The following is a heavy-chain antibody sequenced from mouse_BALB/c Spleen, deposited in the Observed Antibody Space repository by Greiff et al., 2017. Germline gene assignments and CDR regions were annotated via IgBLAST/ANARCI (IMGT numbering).Heavy chain of an antibody. CDR1: GYTFTDYA. CDR2: ISTYYGDA. D-gene: IGHD2-1*01. Sequence: VQLQESGAELARPGASVKISCKGSGYTFTDYAMHWVKQSHAKSLEWIGVISTYYGDASYNQKFKGKATMTVDKSSSTAYMELARLTSEDSAIYYCARTPYGNYYAMDYWGQGTSVTVSA. CDR3: ARTPYGNYYAMDY. V-gene: IGHV1S137*01. J-gene: IGHJ4*01.